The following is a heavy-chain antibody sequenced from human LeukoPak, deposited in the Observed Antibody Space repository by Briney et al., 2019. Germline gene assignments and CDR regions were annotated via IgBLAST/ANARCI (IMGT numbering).Heavy chain of an antibody. CDR2: IKEDGSEK. V-gene: IGHV3-7*01. CDR1: GFTFSTYS. Sequence: GGSLRLSCAASGFTFSTYSMNWVRQAPGKGLEWVANIKEDGSEKYYVDSVKGRFTISRDNAKNSLYLQMNSLRAEDTAVYYCARDSADNLDWGQGTLVTVSS. CDR3: ARDSADNLD. J-gene: IGHJ4*02. D-gene: IGHD3-9*01.